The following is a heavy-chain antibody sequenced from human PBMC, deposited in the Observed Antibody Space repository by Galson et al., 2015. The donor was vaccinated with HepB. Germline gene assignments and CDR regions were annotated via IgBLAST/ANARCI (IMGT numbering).Heavy chain of an antibody. J-gene: IGHJ4*02. CDR1: GFTFSSYW. Sequence: SLRLSCAASGFTFSSYWMSWVRQAPGKGLEWVANIKQDGSEKYYVDSVKGRFTISRDNAKNSLYLQMNSLRAEDTAVYYCARMRVAAAGGGRTSVTRFDYWGQGTLVTVSS. D-gene: IGHD6-13*01. CDR2: IKQDGSEK. CDR3: ARMRVAAAGGGRTSVTRFDY. V-gene: IGHV3-7*01.